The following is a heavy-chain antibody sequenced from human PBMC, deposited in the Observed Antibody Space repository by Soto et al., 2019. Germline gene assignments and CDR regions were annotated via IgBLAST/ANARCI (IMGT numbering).Heavy chain of an antibody. V-gene: IGHV3-30-3*01. D-gene: IGHD3-3*02. CDR2: ISYDGSNK. CDR3: ARDSTFFDY. CDR1: GFPFGNYA. J-gene: IGHJ4*02. Sequence: GGSLRLSCTASGFPFGNYAMHWVRQAPGKGLEWVAVISYDGSNKYYADSVKGRFTISRDNSKNTLYLQMNSLRAEDTAVYYCARDSTFFDYWGQGTLVTVSS.